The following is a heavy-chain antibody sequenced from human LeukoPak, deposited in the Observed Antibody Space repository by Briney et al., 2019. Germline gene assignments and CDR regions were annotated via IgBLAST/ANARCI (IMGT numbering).Heavy chain of an antibody. J-gene: IGHJ4*02. CDR2: INHSGST. Sequence: SETLSLTCAVYSGSFSGYYWSWIRQPPGKGLEWIGEINHSGSTNYNPSLKSRVTISVDTSKNQFSLKLSSVTAADTAVYYCARAIYWGQGTLVTVSS. V-gene: IGHV4-34*01. CDR3: ARAIY. CDR1: SGSFSGYY.